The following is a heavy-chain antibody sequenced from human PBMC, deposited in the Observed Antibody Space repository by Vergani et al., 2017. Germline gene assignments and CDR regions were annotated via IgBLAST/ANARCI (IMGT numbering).Heavy chain of an antibody. V-gene: IGHV1-2*02. CDR2: INPNSGDT. CDR3: ARDDVVAAAEVNDWFDP. J-gene: IGHJ5*02. D-gene: IGHD6-13*01. CDR1: GYTFTGYY. Sequence: QVQLVQSGAEVKKPGASVKVSCKASGYTFTGYYIHWVRQAPGQGLEWMGWINPNSGDTNYAQKFQGRVTMTTDTSISTAYMELSRLRSDDTAVYYCARDDVVAAAEVNDWFDPWGQGTLVTVSS.